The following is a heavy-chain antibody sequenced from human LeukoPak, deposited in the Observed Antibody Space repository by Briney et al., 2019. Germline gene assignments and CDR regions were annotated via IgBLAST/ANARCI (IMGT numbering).Heavy chain of an antibody. CDR2: ISSSSSYT. D-gene: IGHD5-18*01. Sequence: GGTLRLSCAASGFTFSDYYMSWIRQALGKGLEWVSYISSSSSYTNYADSVKRRFTISRDNAKNSLYLQMNSLRAEDTAVYYCARGRLDTAMVGDYWGQGTLVTVSS. CDR3: ARGRLDTAMVGDY. J-gene: IGHJ4*02. CDR1: GFTFSDYY. V-gene: IGHV3-11*06.